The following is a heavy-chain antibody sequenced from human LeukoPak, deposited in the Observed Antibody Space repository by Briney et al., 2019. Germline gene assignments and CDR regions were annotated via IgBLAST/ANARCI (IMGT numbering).Heavy chain of an antibody. Sequence: GGSLRLSCAASGFTFSSYSMNWVRQAPGKGLEWVSYISSSSSTIYYADSVKGRFTISRDNAKNSLYLQMNSLRDEDTAVYYCARDEGYDYVWGSYRPIGAFDIWGQGTMVTASS. CDR1: GFTFSSYS. J-gene: IGHJ3*02. D-gene: IGHD3-16*02. V-gene: IGHV3-48*02. CDR2: ISSSSSTI. CDR3: ARDEGYDYVWGSYRPIGAFDI.